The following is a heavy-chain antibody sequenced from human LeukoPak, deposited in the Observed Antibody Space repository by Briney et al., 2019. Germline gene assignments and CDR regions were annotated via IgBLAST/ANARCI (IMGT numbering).Heavy chain of an antibody. CDR2: ISGSGGST. D-gene: IGHD6-19*01. CDR3: AKSPEYSSGWYYFDY. J-gene: IGHJ4*02. CDR1: GFTFSSYA. V-gene: IGHV3-23*01. Sequence: GGSLRLSCAASGFTFSSYAMSWVRQAPGKGLEWVSAISGSGGSTYYADSVKGQFTISRDNSKTTLYLQMNSLRAEDTAVYYCAKSPEYSSGWYYFDYWGQGTLVTVSS.